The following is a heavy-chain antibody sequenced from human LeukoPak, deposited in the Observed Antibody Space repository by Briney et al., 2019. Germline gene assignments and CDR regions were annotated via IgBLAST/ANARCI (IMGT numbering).Heavy chain of an antibody. CDR1: GFTFSNYW. Sequence: GGSLRLSCVASGFTFSNYWMSWVRQAPGKGLEWVANIKEDGSQKDYVDSVKGRFTISRDNAKNSVYLQMNSLRVEDTAVYYCVRGGQGRDDYFDYWGQGTLVTVSS. V-gene: IGHV3-7*01. CDR3: VRGGQGRDDYFDY. J-gene: IGHJ4*02. CDR2: IKEDGSQK.